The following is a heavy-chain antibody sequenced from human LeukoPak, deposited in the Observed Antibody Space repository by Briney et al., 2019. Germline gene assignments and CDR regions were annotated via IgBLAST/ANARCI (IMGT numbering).Heavy chain of an antibody. CDR3: TKDSVAMVTTSDY. CDR1: GFTFSSYG. D-gene: IGHD5-18*01. CDR2: ISSSSSYI. Sequence: PGGSLRLSCAASGFTFSSYGMSWVRQAPGKGLEWVSSISSSSSYIYYADSVKGRFTTSRDDAKNSLYLQMNSLRPEDTALYYCTKDSVAMVTTSDYWGQGTLVTVSS. J-gene: IGHJ4*02. V-gene: IGHV3-21*04.